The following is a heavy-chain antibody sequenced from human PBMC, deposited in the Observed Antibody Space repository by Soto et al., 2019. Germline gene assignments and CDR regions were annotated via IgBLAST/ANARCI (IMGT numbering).Heavy chain of an antibody. Sequence: QVQLVQSGSEVKRPGSSVRVSCKAVGGTFSDYVISWVRQAPGQGLEWMGGIIAMSGTVNNAQKFQDRVTITADESTSTAYMELRSLRSEGTAIYYCAREAGYNWFVPCGQGTLVTVSS. CDR2: IIAMSGTV. D-gene: IGHD6-13*01. CDR3: AREAGYNWFVP. J-gene: IGHJ5*02. V-gene: IGHV1-69*01. CDR1: GGTFSDYV.